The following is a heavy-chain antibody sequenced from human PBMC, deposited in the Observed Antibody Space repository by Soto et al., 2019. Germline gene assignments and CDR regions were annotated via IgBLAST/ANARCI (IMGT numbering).Heavy chain of an antibody. CDR3: AKSPYGSRDYKYYGMDV. CDR2: ISYDGSNK. CDR1: GFTFSDYG. J-gene: IGHJ6*02. V-gene: IGHV3-30*18. Sequence: GGSLRLSCAASGFTFSDYGMHWVRQAPGKGLEWVAIISYDGSNKDYADSVKGRFTISRDNSKNTLYLQMNSLRAEDTAVYYCAKSPYGSRDYKYYGMDVWGQGTTVTVSS. D-gene: IGHD3-10*01.